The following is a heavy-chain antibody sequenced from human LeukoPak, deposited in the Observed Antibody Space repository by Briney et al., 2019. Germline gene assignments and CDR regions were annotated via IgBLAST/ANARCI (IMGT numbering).Heavy chain of an antibody. CDR3: ARAQSSGYSYGYFYYYYGMDV. Sequence: SETLSLTCTVSGGSISSYYWSWIRLPPGKGLEWIGYIYHSGSTNYNPSLKSRVTISVDTSKNQFSLKLSSVTAADTAVHYCARAQSSGYSYGYFYYYYGMDVWGQGTTVTVSS. CDR1: GGSISSYY. CDR2: IYHSGST. D-gene: IGHD5-18*01. J-gene: IGHJ6*02. V-gene: IGHV4-59*01.